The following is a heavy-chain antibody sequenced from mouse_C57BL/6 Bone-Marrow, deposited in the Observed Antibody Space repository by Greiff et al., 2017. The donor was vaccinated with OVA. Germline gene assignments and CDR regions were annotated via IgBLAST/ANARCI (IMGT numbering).Heavy chain of an antibody. CDR2: INPYNGDT. V-gene: IGHV1-20*01. D-gene: IGHD1-1*01. Sequence: EVQLQQSGPELVKPGDSVKISCKASGYSFTGYFMNWVMQSHGKSLEWIGRINPYNGDTFYNQKFKGKATLTVDKSSSTAHLELRSLTSEDSAVYYWARYYGSIRAWFAYWGQGTLVTVSA. CDR3: ARYYGSIRAWFAY. CDR1: GYSFTGYF. J-gene: IGHJ3*01.